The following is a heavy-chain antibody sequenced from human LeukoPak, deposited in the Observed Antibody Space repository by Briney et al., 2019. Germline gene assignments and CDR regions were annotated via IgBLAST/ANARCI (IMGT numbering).Heavy chain of an antibody. V-gene: IGHV3-23*01. J-gene: IGHJ4*02. Sequence: GGSLRLSCLTSGFTFSTNAMSWVRQAPGKGLEWISGISGSGASTYYADSVTGRFTISRDNSRNTLYLQMNSLRGGDTAVYYCAKDVGKWESLHFFDYWGQGTLVTVSS. CDR3: AKDVGKWESLHFFDY. CDR2: ISGSGAST. CDR1: GFTFSTNA. D-gene: IGHD1-26*01.